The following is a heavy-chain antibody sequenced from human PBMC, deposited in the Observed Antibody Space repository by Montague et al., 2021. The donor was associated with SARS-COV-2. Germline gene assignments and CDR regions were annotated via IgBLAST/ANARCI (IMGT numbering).Heavy chain of an antibody. D-gene: IGHD3-9*01. V-gene: IGHV4-39*01. CDR2: FSYSGST. CDR3: ARHGIFSNWFDP. J-gene: IGHJ5*02. CDR1: GGSVSSNRDS. Sequence: SETLSLTCTVSGGSVSSNRDSWGWIRQPLGRGLEWIGTFSYSGSTYSNPSLNNRVSISRDTSRNHFSLKLTSVTTADTAVYYCARHGIFSNWFDPWGQGTLVTVSS.